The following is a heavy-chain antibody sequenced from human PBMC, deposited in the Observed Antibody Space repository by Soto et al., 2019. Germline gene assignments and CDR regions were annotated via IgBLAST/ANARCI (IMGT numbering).Heavy chain of an antibody. CDR1: SYTFTSYG. CDR2: ISAYNGNT. Sequence: ASVKVSCKASSYTFTSYGISWVRQAPGQGLEWMGWISAYNGNTNYAQKLQGRVTMTTDTSTSTAYMELRSLRSDDTAVYYCARGASTSYYDFWSGSSNWFDPWGQGTLVTVSS. J-gene: IGHJ5*02. CDR3: ARGASTSYYDFWSGSSNWFDP. D-gene: IGHD3-3*01. V-gene: IGHV1-18*01.